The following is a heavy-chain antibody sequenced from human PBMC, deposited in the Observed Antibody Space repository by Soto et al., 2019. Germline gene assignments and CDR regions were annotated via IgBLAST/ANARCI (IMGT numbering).Heavy chain of an antibody. D-gene: IGHD5-18*01. CDR2: IYYSGST. J-gene: IGHJ4*02. CDR1: GRSMSNYY. CDR3: ARHRYSYGVYYFDY. V-gene: IGHV4-59*08. Sequence: QVQLQESGPGLVKPSETLSLTCIVSGRSMSNYYWSWIRQPPGKGLEWIGYIYYSGSTNYNPSLPSRVTISVDTTKNQFSLKLSSVTAADTAVYYCARHRYSYGVYYFDYWGQGTLVTVSS.